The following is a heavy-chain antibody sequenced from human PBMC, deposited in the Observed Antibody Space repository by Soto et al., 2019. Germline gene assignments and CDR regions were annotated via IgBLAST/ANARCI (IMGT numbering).Heavy chain of an antibody. J-gene: IGHJ6*03. CDR2: INHSGST. CDR1: GGSFSGYY. V-gene: IGHV4-34*01. Sequence: QVQLQQWGAGLLKPSETLSLTCAVYGGSFSGYYWSWIRQPPGKGLEWIGEINHSGSTNYNTSLKSRVTISVDTSKHQFSLKLSSVTAADTAVYYCARAVYYSSSYYYYYYMDVWGKGTTVTVSS. CDR3: ARAVYYSSSYYYYYYMDV. D-gene: IGHD4-4*01.